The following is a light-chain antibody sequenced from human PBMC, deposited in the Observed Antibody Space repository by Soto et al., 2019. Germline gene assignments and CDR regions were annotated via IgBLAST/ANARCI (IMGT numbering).Light chain of an antibody. CDR2: WAS. Sequence: DIVMTQSPDSVAVSLGARATINCKSSQSVLYSSNNKNYLAWYQQKPGQPPKLLIYWASTRESGVPDRFSGSGSGTDFTLTISSLQAEDVAVYYCHHYYSPPWTFGQGTKVEIK. CDR1: QSVLYSSNNKNY. CDR3: HHYYSPPWT. V-gene: IGKV4-1*01. J-gene: IGKJ1*01.